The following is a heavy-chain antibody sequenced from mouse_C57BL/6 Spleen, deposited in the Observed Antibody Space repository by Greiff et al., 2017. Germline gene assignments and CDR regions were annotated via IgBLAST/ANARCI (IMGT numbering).Heavy chain of an antibody. J-gene: IGHJ2*01. Sequence: QVQLQQPGAELVKPGASVKLSCKASGYPFTSYWMHWVKQRPGQGLEWIGMIHPNSGSTNYNEKLKSKATLTVDKSSSTAYMQLSSLTSEDSAVYYCARDTTVVSVYYWGQGTTLTVSS. V-gene: IGHV1-64*01. D-gene: IGHD1-1*01. CDR3: ARDTTVVSVYY. CDR1: GYPFTSYW. CDR2: IHPNSGST.